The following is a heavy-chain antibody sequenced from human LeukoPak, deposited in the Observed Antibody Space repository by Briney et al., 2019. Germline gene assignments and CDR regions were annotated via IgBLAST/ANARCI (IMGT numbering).Heavy chain of an antibody. J-gene: IGHJ5*02. V-gene: IGHV4-34*01. CDR2: IHPHGIF. Sequence: SETLSLTCAVHGGSCDDYYCSWIRQPPGKGLEWIGEIHPHGIFYYNSSLTSRVTISIDTSKSQFSLRLTSVTAADTAFYYCARGRDRSKAGDLWGQGSLVIVSS. CDR3: ARGRDRSKAGDL. D-gene: IGHD5-24*01. CDR1: GGSCDDYY.